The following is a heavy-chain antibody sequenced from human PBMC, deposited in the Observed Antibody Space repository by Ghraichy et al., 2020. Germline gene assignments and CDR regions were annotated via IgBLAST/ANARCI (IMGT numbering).Heavy chain of an antibody. CDR3: ATYDYIWGTYQY. D-gene: IGHD3-16*02. Sequence: GESLNISCAASGFTFIGSAMHWVRQASGKGLEWVGQIRSKPNNYATIYAESVKGRFTISRDDSKKTAYLQMNSLKTEDTAVYFCATYDYIWGTYQYWGLGTLVTVSS. CDR2: IRSKPNNYAT. V-gene: IGHV3-73*01. CDR1: GFTFIGSA. J-gene: IGHJ4*02.